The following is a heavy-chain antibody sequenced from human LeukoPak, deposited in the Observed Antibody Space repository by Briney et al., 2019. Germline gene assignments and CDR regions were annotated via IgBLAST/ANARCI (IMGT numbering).Heavy chain of an antibody. CDR2: ISDSGGRT. D-gene: IGHD1-26*01. CDR3: ARDEGSGSYSLDY. J-gene: IGHJ4*02. V-gene: IGHV3-23*01. CDR1: GITLSNYG. Sequence: GGSLRLSCAVSGITLSNYGMSWVRQAPGKGLEWVAGISDSGGRTNYADSVKGRFTISRDNPKNTLYLQMNSLGAEDTAVYYCARDEGSGSYSLDYWGQGTLVTVSS.